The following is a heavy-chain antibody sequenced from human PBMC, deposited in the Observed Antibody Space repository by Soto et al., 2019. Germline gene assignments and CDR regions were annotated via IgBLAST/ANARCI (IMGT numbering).Heavy chain of an antibody. J-gene: IGHJ4*02. CDR1: GFTFSSYG. D-gene: IGHD3-3*01. V-gene: IGHV3-33*01. CDR3: ARDQLRFLEWLFDY. Sequence: PGGSLRLSCAASGFTFSSYGMHWVRQAPGKGLEWVAVIWYDGSNKYYADSVKGRFTISRDNSKNTLYLQMNSLRAEDTAVYYCARDQLRFLEWLFDYWGQGTLVTVSS. CDR2: IWYDGSNK.